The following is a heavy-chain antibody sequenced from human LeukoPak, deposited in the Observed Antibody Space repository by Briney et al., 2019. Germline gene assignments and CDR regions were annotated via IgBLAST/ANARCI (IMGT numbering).Heavy chain of an antibody. CDR2: ISYDGSNK. D-gene: IGHD1-26*01. Sequence: GGSLRLSCAASGFTFSSYGMHWVRQAPGKGLEWVAVISYDGSNKYYADSVKGRFTISRDNSKNTLYLQMNGLRAEDTAVYYCAKDGNDFTHYFDYWGQGTLVTVSS. CDR1: GFTFSSYG. V-gene: IGHV3-30*18. CDR3: AKDGNDFTHYFDY. J-gene: IGHJ4*02.